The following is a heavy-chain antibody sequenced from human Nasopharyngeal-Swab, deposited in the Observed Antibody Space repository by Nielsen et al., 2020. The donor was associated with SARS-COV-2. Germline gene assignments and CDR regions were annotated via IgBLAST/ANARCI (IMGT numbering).Heavy chain of an antibody. CDR2: IRGDGSAT. CDR1: GFSFSSYS. V-gene: IGHV3-48*01. CDR3: ARDHIWAFDV. Sequence: LKISCAASGFSFSSYSMNWVRQVPGGGLEWVSNIRGDGSATSYAGSVKGRFTISRDNVQNSLYLQMNSLRGEDTALYYCARDHIWAFDVWGEGTMVTVSS. J-gene: IGHJ3*01.